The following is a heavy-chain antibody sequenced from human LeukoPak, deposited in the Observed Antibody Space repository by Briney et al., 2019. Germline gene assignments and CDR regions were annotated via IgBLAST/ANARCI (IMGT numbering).Heavy chain of an antibody. J-gene: IGHJ3*02. Sequence: GASVKVSCKASGYTFISYDINWVRQATGQGLEWMGWMNPNSGNTGYAQKFQGRVTMTEDTSTDTAYMELSSLRSEDTAVYYCATAPPLIVVVPAAPYHDAFDIWGQGTMVTVSS. V-gene: IGHV1-8*01. CDR1: GYTFISYD. D-gene: IGHD2-2*01. CDR3: ATAPPLIVVVPAAPYHDAFDI. CDR2: MNPNSGNT.